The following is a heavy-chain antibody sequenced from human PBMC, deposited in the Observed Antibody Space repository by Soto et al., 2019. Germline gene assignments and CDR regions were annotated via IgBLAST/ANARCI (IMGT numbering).Heavy chain of an antibody. Sequence: ASVKVSCKASGGTFSSYAISWVRQAPGQGLEWMGGIIPIFGTANYAQKFQGRVTITADESTSTAYMELSSLRSEDTAVYYCARAHTPYDSSGYDYWGQGTLVTVYS. CDR2: IIPIFGTA. J-gene: IGHJ4*02. CDR3: ARAHTPYDSSGYDY. V-gene: IGHV1-69*13. CDR1: GGTFSSYA. D-gene: IGHD3-22*01.